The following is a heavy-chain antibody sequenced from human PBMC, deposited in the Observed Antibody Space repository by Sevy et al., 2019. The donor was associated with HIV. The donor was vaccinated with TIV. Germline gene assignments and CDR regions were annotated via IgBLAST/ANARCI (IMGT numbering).Heavy chain of an antibody. CDR1: GFTFSSYG. CDR3: ARQPGTGAFDI. J-gene: IGHJ3*02. CDR2: IWYDGSNK. D-gene: IGHD6-13*01. V-gene: IGHV3-33*01. Sequence: GESLKISCAASGFTFSSYGMHWVRQAPGKGLEWVAVIWYDGSNKYYADSVKGRFTISRDNSKNTLYLQMNSLRAEDTAVYYCARQPGTGAFDIWGQGTMVTVSS.